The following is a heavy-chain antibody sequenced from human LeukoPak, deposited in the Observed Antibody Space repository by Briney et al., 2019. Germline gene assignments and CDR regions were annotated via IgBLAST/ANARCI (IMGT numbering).Heavy chain of an antibody. V-gene: IGHV4-38-2*02. Sequence: SETLSLTCTVSGYSISSGYYWGWIRQPPGKGLEWIGNFYYRGITSYNPSLKSRVTISVDTSKNQFSLKLTSVTAADTAVYYCARANYYDTIGYSRGAFDIWGQGTMVTVSS. J-gene: IGHJ3*02. CDR3: ARANYYDTIGYSRGAFDI. D-gene: IGHD3-22*01. CDR1: GYSISSGYY. CDR2: FYYRGIT.